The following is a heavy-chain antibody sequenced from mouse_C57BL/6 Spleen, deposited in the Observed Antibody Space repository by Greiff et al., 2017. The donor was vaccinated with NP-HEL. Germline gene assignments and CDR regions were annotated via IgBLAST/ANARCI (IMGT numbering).Heavy chain of an antibody. CDR3: ASWLRGALDY. Sequence: QVHVKQSGAELVKPGASVKMSCEASGYTFTSYWITWVKQRPGQGLEWIGDIYPGSGSTNYNEKIKSRATLTVDTSSSTAFMQLSSLTSEDSAFYYCASWLRGALDYWGQGTSVTVSS. CDR2: IYPGSGST. V-gene: IGHV1-55*01. D-gene: IGHD2-2*01. J-gene: IGHJ4*01. CDR1: GYTFTSYW.